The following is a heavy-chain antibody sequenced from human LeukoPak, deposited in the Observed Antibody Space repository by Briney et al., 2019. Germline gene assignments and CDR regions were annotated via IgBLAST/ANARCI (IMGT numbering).Heavy chain of an antibody. D-gene: IGHD1-26*01. CDR1: GGSISGSSDH. V-gene: IGHV4-39*07. CDR3: ARADSGYWYFDL. Sequence: PSETLSLTCTVSGGSISGSSDHWGWIRQPQGKGLDWIGSLYSGGNTYYNPSLESRVTISVDTSKNQFSLKVRSVTAADTAVYYCARADSGYWYFDLWGRGTLVTVSS. CDR2: LYSGGNT. J-gene: IGHJ2*01.